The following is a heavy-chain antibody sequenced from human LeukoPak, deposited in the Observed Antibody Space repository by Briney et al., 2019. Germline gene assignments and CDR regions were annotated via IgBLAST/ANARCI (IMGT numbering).Heavy chain of an antibody. CDR3: ARRGSGYYPDDAFDI. J-gene: IGHJ3*02. V-gene: IGHV5-51*01. CDR2: IYPGDSDT. D-gene: IGHD3-22*01. Sequence: GESLKISCKGSGYSFTSYWIGWGRQMPGKGLEWMGIIYPGDSDTRYSPSFQGQVTISADKSISTAYLQWSSLKASDTAMYYCARRGSGYYPDDAFDIWGQGTMVTVSS. CDR1: GYSFTSYW.